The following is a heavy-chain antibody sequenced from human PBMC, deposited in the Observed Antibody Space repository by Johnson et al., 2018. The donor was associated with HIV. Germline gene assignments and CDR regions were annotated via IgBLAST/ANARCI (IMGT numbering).Heavy chain of an antibody. D-gene: IGHD3-22*01. CDR2: INWNGGRT. CDR3: ARVVAVEGRDLYYYERSDSNDAFDI. J-gene: IGHJ3*02. Sequence: VQLVESGGGVARPGESLRLSCVASGFTFDDYVMCWVRQAPGKGLEWVSSINWNGGRTGYADSLKGRLTISRDNAKNSLYLQMNSLGAEDTALYYCARVVAVEGRDLYYYERSDSNDAFDIWGQGTMVTVSS. CDR1: GFTFDDYV. V-gene: IGHV3-20*04.